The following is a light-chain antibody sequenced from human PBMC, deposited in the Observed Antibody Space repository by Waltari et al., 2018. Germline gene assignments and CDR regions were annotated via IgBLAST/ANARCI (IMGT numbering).Light chain of an antibody. CDR2: KAS. J-gene: IGKJ3*01. CDR1: QSRNDW. CDR3: LQHGSFPFT. Sequence: DIHMTQSPSTLSASVGDRVTITCRASQSRNDWLAWYQQKPGEAPHLLIYKASTLQTGVPSRFSGTGSGTEYTLTISSVQPDDSATYYCLQHGSFPFTFGPGTHVDIK. V-gene: IGKV1-5*03.